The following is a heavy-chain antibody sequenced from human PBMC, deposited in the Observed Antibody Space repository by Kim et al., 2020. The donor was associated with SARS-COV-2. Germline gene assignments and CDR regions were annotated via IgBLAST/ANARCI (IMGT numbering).Heavy chain of an antibody. J-gene: IGHJ4*02. D-gene: IGHD3-16*02. V-gene: IGHV4-4*02. CDR3: ARDQGYDYVWGSYRVFDY. Sequence: KSRVTISVDKSKNQFSLKLSSVTAADTAVYYCARDQGYDYVWGSYRVFDYWGQGTLVTVSS.